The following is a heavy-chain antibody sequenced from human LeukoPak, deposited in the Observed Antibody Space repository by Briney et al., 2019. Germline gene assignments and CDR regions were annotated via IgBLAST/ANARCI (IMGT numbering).Heavy chain of an antibody. CDR1: GYTFTCYY. CDR3: ARGGYDSSGYSFDY. Sequence: ASVKVSCKASGYTFTCYYMHWVRQAPGQGLEWMGWINPNSGGTNYAKKFQGRVTMTRDTSISTAYMELSRLRSDDTAVYYCARGGYDSSGYSFDYWGQGTLVTVSS. CDR2: INPNSGGT. V-gene: IGHV1-2*02. J-gene: IGHJ4*02. D-gene: IGHD3-22*01.